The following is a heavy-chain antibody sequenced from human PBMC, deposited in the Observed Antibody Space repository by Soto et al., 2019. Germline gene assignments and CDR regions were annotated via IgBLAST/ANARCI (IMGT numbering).Heavy chain of an antibody. J-gene: IGHJ4*02. D-gene: IGHD4-17*01. Sequence: LSLTCTVSGGSISSYYWIWIRQPPGKGLEWIGYISYSGSTNYNPSLKSRPTISVDTSKNQFSLKLRSVTAADTAVYYCARASPYGDYALDYWGQGTLVTVSS. CDR2: ISYSGST. V-gene: IGHV4-59*01. CDR3: ARASPYGDYALDY. CDR1: GGSISSYY.